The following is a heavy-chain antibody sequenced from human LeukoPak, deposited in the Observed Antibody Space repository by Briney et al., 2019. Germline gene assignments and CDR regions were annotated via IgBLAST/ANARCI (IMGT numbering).Heavy chain of an antibody. CDR1: GGSISSYY. CDR2: IYYSGST. V-gene: IGHV4-59*01. J-gene: IGHJ2*01. CDR3: ARDEGYFDP. Sequence: SETLSLTCTVSGGSISSYYWSWIRQPPGKGLEWIGYIYYSGSTNYNPSLKSRVTISVDTSKNQFSLKLSSVTAADTAVYYCARDEGYFDPWGRGTLVTVSS.